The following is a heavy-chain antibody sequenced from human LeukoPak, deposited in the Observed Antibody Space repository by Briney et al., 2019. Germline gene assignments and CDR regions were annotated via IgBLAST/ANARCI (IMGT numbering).Heavy chain of an antibody. CDR2: VDNAGGGT. CDR3: TDVDNY. CDR1: GFTFTSAW. D-gene: IGHD2-15*01. Sequence: GGSLRLSCAASGFTFTSAWMHWVRQVPGKGLVWVARVDNAGGGTSYADSVRGRFTISRDDAKNTVTLQMNSLSAEDSAVYYCTDVDNYWGQGTLVTVSS. V-gene: IGHV3-74*01. J-gene: IGHJ4*02.